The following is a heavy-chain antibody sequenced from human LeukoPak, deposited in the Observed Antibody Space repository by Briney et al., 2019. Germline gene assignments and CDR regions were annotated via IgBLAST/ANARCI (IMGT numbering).Heavy chain of an antibody. Sequence: GGSLRLSCAASGFTVSSNYMSWVRQAPGKGLEWVSVIYSGGSTYYADSVKGRFTISRDNSKNTLYLQMNSLRAEDTAVYYCARDRARYCSSTSCYLYHGMDVWDQGTTVTVSS. CDR2: IYSGGST. CDR3: ARDRARYCSSTSCYLYHGMDV. D-gene: IGHD2-2*01. V-gene: IGHV3-53*01. CDR1: GFTVSSNY. J-gene: IGHJ6*02.